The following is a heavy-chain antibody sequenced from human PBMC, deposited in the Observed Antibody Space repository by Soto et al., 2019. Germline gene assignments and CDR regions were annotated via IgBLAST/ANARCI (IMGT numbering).Heavy chain of an antibody. CDR3: AKDFDYGVKDAFDI. Sequence: EVQLVESGGGLVQPGRSLRLSCAASGFTFDDYAMHWVRQAPGKGLEWVSGISWNSGSIGYADSVKGRFTISRDNAKNSLYPQMNSLRAEDTALYYCAKDFDYGVKDAFDIWGQGTMVNVSS. V-gene: IGHV3-9*01. J-gene: IGHJ3*02. CDR2: ISWNSGSI. D-gene: IGHD4-17*01. CDR1: GFTFDDYA.